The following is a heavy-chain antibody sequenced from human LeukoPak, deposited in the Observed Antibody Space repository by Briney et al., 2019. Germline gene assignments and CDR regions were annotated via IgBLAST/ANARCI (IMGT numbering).Heavy chain of an antibody. CDR2: IYYSGST. D-gene: IGHD5-18*01. V-gene: IGHV4-61*01. CDR1: GGSVSSGSYY. J-gene: IGHJ4*02. CDR3: ARLRGYSYVIDY. Sequence: SETLSLTCTVSGGSVSSGSYYWSWIRQPPGKGLEWIGYIYYSGSTNYNPSLKSRVTISVDTSKNQFSLKLSSVTAADTAVYYCARLRGYSYVIDYWGQGTLVTVSS.